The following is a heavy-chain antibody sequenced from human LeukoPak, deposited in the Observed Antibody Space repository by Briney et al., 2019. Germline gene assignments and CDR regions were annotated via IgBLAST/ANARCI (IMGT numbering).Heavy chain of an antibody. J-gene: IGHJ4*02. CDR2: ISSSNSSI. D-gene: IGHD2-21*02. CDR1: GFTFSSYS. V-gene: IGHV3-21*01. CDR3: ARRVTPNSFDY. Sequence: TGGSLRLSCAASGFTFSSYSMTWARQAPGKGLEWVSSISSSNSSIHYTDSVKGRFTISRDNAKNSLYLQMNSLRAEDTAVYYCARRVTPNSFDYWGQGTLVTVSS.